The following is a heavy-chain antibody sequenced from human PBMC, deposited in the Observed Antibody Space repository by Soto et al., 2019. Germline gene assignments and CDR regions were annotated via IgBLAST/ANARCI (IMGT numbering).Heavy chain of an antibody. D-gene: IGHD6-19*01. Sequence: PGGSLRLSCAASGFSFSTYAMSWVRQAPGGGLEWVSTINDDGDRSYYADSVKGRFTISRDNSRNTLYLQMNSLRAEDTAVFYCAKPWSSGWDFYTPFDYWGQGALVTVSS. CDR3: AKPWSSGWDFYTPFDY. CDR2: INDDGDRS. CDR1: GFSFSTYA. V-gene: IGHV3-23*01. J-gene: IGHJ4*02.